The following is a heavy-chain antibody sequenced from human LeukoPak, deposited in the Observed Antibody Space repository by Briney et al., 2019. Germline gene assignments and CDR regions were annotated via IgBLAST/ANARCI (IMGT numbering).Heavy chain of an antibody. V-gene: IGHV3-30*04. Sequence: GGSLRLSCAASGFTFSNFAMHWVRQAPGKGLEWVTVISFDGSNKYYADSVKGRFTISRDNSANTLYLQMNSLRAEDTAVYYCAKGRKWELLHDAFDIWGQGTMVTVSS. J-gene: IGHJ3*02. CDR2: ISFDGSNK. D-gene: IGHD1-26*01. CDR1: GFTFSNFA. CDR3: AKGRKWELLHDAFDI.